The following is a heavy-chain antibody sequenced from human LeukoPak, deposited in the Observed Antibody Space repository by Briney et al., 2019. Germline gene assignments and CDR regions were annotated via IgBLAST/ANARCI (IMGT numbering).Heavy chain of an antibody. CDR2: ISSSGNTI. D-gene: IGHD3-10*01. CDR3: AREDGSSYYFDY. V-gene: IGHV3-48*04. J-gene: IGHJ4*02. Sequence: GGSLRLSCAASGFSFSTYSMNWVRQAPGKGLEWVSYISSSGNTIYYADSVKGRFTISRDNAKNSLYLQMNGLRAEDTAVYYCAREDGSSYYFDYWGQGTLVTVSS. CDR1: GFSFSTYS.